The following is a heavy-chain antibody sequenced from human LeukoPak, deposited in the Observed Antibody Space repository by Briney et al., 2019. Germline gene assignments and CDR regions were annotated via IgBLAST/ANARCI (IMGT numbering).Heavy chain of an antibody. J-gene: IGHJ6*02. CDR1: GESFSGYY. CDR2: INHSGST. V-gene: IGHV4-34*01. Sequence: SETLSLTCAVYGESFSGYYWSWIRQPPGKGLEWIGEINHSGSTNYNPSLKSRVTISVDTSKNQFSLKLSSVTAADTAVYYCARPLGEWLYYYYGMDVWGQGTTVTVSS. CDR3: ARPLGEWLYYYYGMDV. D-gene: IGHD3-16*01.